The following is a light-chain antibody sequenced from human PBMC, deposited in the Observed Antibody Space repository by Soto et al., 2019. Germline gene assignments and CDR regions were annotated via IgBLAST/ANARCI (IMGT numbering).Light chain of an antibody. CDR2: DAS. J-gene: IGKJ4*01. V-gene: IGKV3-11*01. Sequence: EIVMTQSPATLSVSPGERYTLSCMAIQSISRYLAWYQQKPGQGPRLLIYDASNRATGIPARFSGSGSGTDFTLTISSLEPEDFAVYYCQQRSNWPPRVTVGGGTKVEIK. CDR3: QQRSNWPPRVT. CDR1: QSISRY.